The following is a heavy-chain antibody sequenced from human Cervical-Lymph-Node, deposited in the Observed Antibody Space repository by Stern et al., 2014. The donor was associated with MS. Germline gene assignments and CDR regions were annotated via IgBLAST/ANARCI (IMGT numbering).Heavy chain of an antibody. V-gene: IGHV1-69*06. CDR2: IIPIFGTV. CDR1: GGTFSSYT. CDR3: ARDTSMMKGSAFDI. D-gene: IGHD3-22*01. J-gene: IGHJ3*02. Sequence: VQLLQSGAEVKKPGSSVKVSCKTSGGTFSSYTVSWVRQAPGHGLQWMGGIIPIFGTVEYAQTLEGRVTLTADTSTNTVYMELSSLRSEDTAVYYCARDTSMMKGSAFDIWGQGTMVTVS.